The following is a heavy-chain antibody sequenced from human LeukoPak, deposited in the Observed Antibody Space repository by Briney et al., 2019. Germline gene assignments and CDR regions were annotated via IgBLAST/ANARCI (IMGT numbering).Heavy chain of an antibody. J-gene: IGHJ5*02. CDR1: GFTFSNAW. CDR2: IKRKTDGGTT. D-gene: IGHD6-19*01. V-gene: IGHV3-15*01. CDR3: TTDRKQSLVENWFDP. Sequence: GGSLRLSCAASGFTFSNAWMSCVRQAPGKGLEWVGRIKRKTDGGTTDYAAPVKGRFTISRDDSKNTLYLQMNSLKTEDTAVYYCTTDRKQSLVENWFDPWGQGTLVTVSS.